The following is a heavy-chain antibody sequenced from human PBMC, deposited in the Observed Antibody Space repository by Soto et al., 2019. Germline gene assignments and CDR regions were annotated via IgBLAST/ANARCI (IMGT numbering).Heavy chain of an antibody. J-gene: IGHJ4*02. D-gene: IGHD3-10*01. CDR3: ARDHYYGSGSYSYFDY. CDR1: GFTFSDYY. CDR2: ISSSSSYT. V-gene: IGHV3-11*05. Sequence: QVQLVESGGGLVKPGGSLRLSCAASGFTFSDYYMSWIRQAPGKGLEWVSYISSSSSYTNYADSVKGRFTISRDNAKNSLYLQMNSRRAEDTAVYYCARDHYYGSGSYSYFDYWGQGTLVTVSS.